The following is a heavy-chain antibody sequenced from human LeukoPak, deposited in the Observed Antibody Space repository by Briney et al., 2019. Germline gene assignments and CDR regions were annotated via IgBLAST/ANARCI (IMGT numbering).Heavy chain of an antibody. Sequence: GRALRLSCVASGFTFDDYAMHWARQAPGKGLEWGSGISWNSGTIGYADSVKGRFTISRDNAKNSLYLQMNSLRAEDTALYYCAKGNNYGQSNPHDYWGQGILVTVSS. CDR1: GFTFDDYA. CDR2: ISWNSGTI. J-gene: IGHJ4*02. V-gene: IGHV3-9*01. CDR3: AKGNNYGQSNPHDY. D-gene: IGHD4-17*01.